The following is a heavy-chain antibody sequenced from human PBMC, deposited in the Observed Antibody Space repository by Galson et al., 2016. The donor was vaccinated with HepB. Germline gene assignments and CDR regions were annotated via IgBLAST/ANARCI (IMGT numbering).Heavy chain of an antibody. CDR1: GFTFDNYA. V-gene: IGHV3-23*01. CDR3: AKGARFGSWSPLDY. CDR2: ISGGGGTT. D-gene: IGHD3-10*01. J-gene: IGHJ4*02. Sequence: SLRLSCAASGFTFDNYAMTWVRQAPGKGLEWVSTISGGGGTTYYADSVKGRFSISKDNSKDTLYLQMNTLRAEDTAVYYCAKGARFGSWSPLDYWGQGTLVAVPS.